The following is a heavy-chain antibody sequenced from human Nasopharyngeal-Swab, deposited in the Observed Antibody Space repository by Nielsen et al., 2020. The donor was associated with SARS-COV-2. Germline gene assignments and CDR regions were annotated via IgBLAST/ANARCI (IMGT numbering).Heavy chain of an antibody. CDR1: GFTFSSYA. CDR2: ISGSGGIA. D-gene: IGHD6-13*01. Sequence: SLKISCAASGFTFSSYAMSWVRHAPGKGLEWVSAISGSGGIAFYADSVTGRFTISRDNSKSTLYLQMNSLRAEDTAVYYCAAARGYTDWGQGTLVTVSS. V-gene: IGHV3-23*01. J-gene: IGHJ4*02. CDR3: AAARGYTD.